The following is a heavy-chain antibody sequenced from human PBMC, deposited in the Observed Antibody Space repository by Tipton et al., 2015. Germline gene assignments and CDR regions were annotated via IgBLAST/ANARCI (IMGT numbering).Heavy chain of an antibody. CDR1: GGSVISGNYY. CDR2: ISYTDNA. J-gene: IGHJ4*02. D-gene: IGHD3-22*01. CDR3: ARDAWAGDSRGFYYIY. V-gene: IGHV4-61*01. Sequence: TLSLTCTVSGGSVISGNYYWSWIRQPPGKGLEWLGYISYTDNAHYNPSLESRLTISLDTSKNQFSLTLNSVTAADTAVYYCARDAWAGDSRGFYYIYWGQGTLVRVSS.